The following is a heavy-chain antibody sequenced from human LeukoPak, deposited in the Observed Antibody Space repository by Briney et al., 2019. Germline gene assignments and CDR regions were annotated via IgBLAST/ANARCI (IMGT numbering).Heavy chain of an antibody. D-gene: IGHD6-19*01. Sequence: SETLSLTCAVFGYSITSDHYWGWIRQPPGKGLEWIATVYHTGSTYYSPSPKSRVTISLDTSKNEFSLKLTSVTAADSAVYYCARASSGTDYWGQGTLVTVSS. CDR3: ARASSGTDY. CDR1: GYSITSDHY. J-gene: IGHJ4*02. CDR2: VYHTGST. V-gene: IGHV4-38-2*01.